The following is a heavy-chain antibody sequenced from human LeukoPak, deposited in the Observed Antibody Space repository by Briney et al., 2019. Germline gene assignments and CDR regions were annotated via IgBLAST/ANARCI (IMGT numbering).Heavy chain of an antibody. J-gene: IGHJ4*02. CDR3: ARGMVRDYPSDY. Sequence: GGSLRLSCAASGFTFSDYYMSWVRQAPGKGLEWVSYISGSGSIRYNADSMKGRFTVSRDNAKNSLFLQMNSLRVEDTALYYCARGMVRDYPSDYWGQGTLVTVSS. V-gene: IGHV3-11*01. D-gene: IGHD3-10*01. CDR1: GFTFSDYY. CDR2: ISGSGSIR.